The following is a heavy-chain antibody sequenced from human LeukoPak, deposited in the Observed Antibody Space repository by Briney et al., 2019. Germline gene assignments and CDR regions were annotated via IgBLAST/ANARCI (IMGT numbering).Heavy chain of an antibody. J-gene: IGHJ4*02. Sequence: ASVKVSCKASGYTFTSYGISWVRQAPGQGLEWMGWISAYNGNTNYAQKLQGRVTMTTDTSTSTAYMELRSLRSDDTAVYYCARDTDITMIVIRPLDYWGQGTLVTVSS. CDR2: ISAYNGNT. CDR1: GYTFTSYG. D-gene: IGHD3-22*01. CDR3: ARDTDITMIVIRPLDY. V-gene: IGHV1-18*01.